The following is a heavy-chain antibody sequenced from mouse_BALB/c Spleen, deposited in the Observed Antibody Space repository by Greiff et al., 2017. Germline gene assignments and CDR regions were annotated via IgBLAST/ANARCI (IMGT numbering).Heavy chain of an antibody. V-gene: IGHV1S130*01. CDR1: GFTFTSYW. CDR2: IHPNSGNT. J-gene: IGHJ2*01. CDR3: AASRGFQAWFAY. Sequence: QVQLQQSGSVLVRPGASVKLSCTASGFTFTSYWMHWVKQRPGQGLEWIGEIHPNSGNTNYTEKFKGKATLTADTSSSTAYVELSSLTSEDSAVYYCAASRGFQAWFAYWGQGTTLTVSS. D-gene: IGHD2-2*01.